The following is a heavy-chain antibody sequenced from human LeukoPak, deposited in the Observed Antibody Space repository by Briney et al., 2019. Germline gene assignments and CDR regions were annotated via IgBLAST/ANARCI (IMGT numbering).Heavy chain of an antibody. CDR3: ARTYYYGSGTSLSAFDI. CDR1: GYSFASHW. Sequence: GESLKISCNGSGYSFASHWIGWVRQMPGEGLGWMGIIYPGDSDTRYSPSFQGQVTISTDKSISTAYLQWSSLRASDTAMYYCARTYYYGSGTSLSAFDIWGQGTMVTVSS. J-gene: IGHJ3*02. CDR2: IYPGDSDT. V-gene: IGHV5-51*01. D-gene: IGHD3-10*01.